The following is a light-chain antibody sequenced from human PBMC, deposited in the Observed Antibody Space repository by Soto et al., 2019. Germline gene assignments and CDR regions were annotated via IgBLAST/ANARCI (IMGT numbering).Light chain of an antibody. J-gene: IGKJ1*01. V-gene: IGKV1-5*01. CDR1: QSISSW. CDR2: DAY. Sequence: DIQMTQSPSTLSASVGHSVTITCRASQSISSWLAWYQQKPGKVPDLLIYDAYSLESGVTSRFRGSGSGTEFTITISSLQPDDSATYYCQPYNRYSRMFGPGTKVEIK. CDR3: QPYNRYSRM.